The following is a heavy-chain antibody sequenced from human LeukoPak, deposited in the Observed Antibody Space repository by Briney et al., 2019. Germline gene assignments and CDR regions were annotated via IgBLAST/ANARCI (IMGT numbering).Heavy chain of an antibody. Sequence: PGGSLRLSCAASGFTFSSDSMNWVRQAPGKGLEWVSSISSGSTYIYYADSVKGRFTISGDNAKNSLYLQMNSLRAEDTAVYYCASDRVSWYSLSRTVDIWGQGTMVTVSS. CDR2: ISSGSTYI. D-gene: IGHD6-13*01. J-gene: IGHJ3*02. CDR3: ASDRVSWYSLSRTVDI. V-gene: IGHV3-21*01. CDR1: GFTFSSDS.